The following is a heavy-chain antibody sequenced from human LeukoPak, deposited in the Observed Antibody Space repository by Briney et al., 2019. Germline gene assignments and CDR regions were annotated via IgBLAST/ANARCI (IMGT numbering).Heavy chain of an antibody. CDR1: GGSIRSRSYY. Sequence: KPSETLSLTCTVSGGSIRSRSYYWGWIRQPPGKGLEWIGSIYYSGSTYYNPSLKSRVTISVDTSKNQFSLKLSSVTAADTAVYYCASLQRGYYTFDYWGQGTLVTVSS. CDR2: IYYSGST. D-gene: IGHD3-3*01. J-gene: IGHJ4*02. V-gene: IGHV4-39*07. CDR3: ASLQRGYYTFDY.